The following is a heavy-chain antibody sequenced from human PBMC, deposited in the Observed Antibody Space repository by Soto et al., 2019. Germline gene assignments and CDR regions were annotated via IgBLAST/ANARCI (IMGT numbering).Heavy chain of an antibody. CDR3: AKKYYGTYPFDY. D-gene: IGHD1-26*01. V-gene: IGHV3-23*01. J-gene: IGHJ4*02. CDR2: IAGSGGDI. CDR1: AFTFSNYA. Sequence: GGSLRLSCAGSAFTFSNYAMAWVRQAPGKGLEWVSSIAGSGGDISYADSVKGRFTISRDNSKSTLFLQMDSLRAEDTAIYYCAKKYYGTYPFDYWGQGALVTVSS.